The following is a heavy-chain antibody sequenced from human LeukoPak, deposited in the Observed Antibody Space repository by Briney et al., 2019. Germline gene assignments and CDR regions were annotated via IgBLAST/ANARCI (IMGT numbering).Heavy chain of an antibody. CDR1: GYSFTSFG. CDR3: AKEQEGTAIGGVFDC. J-gene: IGHJ4*02. V-gene: IGHV1-18*01. Sequence: ASVKVSCMASGYSFTSFGLSWVRQAPGQGPEWMGWISAASGSTNYAQKFQDRVTMTTDTSTTTVYMELRSLRSDDTAVYYCAKEQEGTAIGGVFDCWGQGTVVTVSS. CDR2: ISAASGST. D-gene: IGHD2-21*02.